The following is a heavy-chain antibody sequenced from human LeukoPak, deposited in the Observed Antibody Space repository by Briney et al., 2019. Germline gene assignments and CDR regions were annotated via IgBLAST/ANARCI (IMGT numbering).Heavy chain of an antibody. CDR3: ARDLESEPGQGPDY. V-gene: IGHV3-30*03. Sequence: GGSLRLSCAASGFTFSSYSMNWVRQVPGKGLEWVAVISYDGSNKYYADSVKGRFTISRDNSKNTLYLQMNSLRGEDTGVYYCARDLESEPGQGPDYWGQGTLVTVSS. CDR2: ISYDGSNK. D-gene: IGHD1-14*01. CDR1: GFTFSSYS. J-gene: IGHJ4*02.